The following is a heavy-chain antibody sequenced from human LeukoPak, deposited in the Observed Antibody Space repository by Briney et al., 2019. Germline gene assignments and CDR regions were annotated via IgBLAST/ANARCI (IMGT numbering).Heavy chain of an antibody. V-gene: IGHV4-39*07. Sequence: PSQTLSLTCTVSGGSISSGSYYWSWIRQPPGKGLEWIGSIYYSGSTYYNPSLKSRVTISVDTSKNQFSLKLSSVTAADTAVYYCARAYWLGYCSGGSCNYFDYWGQGTLVTVSS. CDR3: ARAYWLGYCSGGSCNYFDY. J-gene: IGHJ4*02. CDR2: IYYSGST. D-gene: IGHD2-15*01. CDR1: GGSISSGSYY.